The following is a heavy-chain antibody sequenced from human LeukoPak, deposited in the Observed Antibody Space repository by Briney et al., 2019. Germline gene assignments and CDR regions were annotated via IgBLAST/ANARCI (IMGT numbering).Heavy chain of an antibody. CDR3: ARDRITMVRGVGYYFDY. D-gene: IGHD3-10*01. J-gene: IGHJ4*02. CDR1: GYTFTSYG. CDR2: ISAYNGNT. Sequence: GASVKVSCKASGYTFTSYGISWVRQAPGQGLEWMGWISAYNGNTNCAQKLRGRVTMTTDTSTSTAYMELRSLRSDDTAVYYCARDRITMVRGVGYYFDYWGQGTLVTVSS. V-gene: IGHV1-18*01.